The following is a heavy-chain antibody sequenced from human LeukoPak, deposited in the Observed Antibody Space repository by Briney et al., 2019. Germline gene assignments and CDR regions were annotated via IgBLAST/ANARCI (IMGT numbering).Heavy chain of an antibody. CDR1: GYSISSGYY. J-gene: IGHJ5*02. V-gene: IGHV4-38-2*02. D-gene: IGHD3-10*01. Sequence: SETLSLTCTVSGYSISSGYYWGWIRQPPGKGLEWIGSIYHSGSTYYNPSLKSRVTISVDTSKNQFSLKLSSVTAADTAVYYCARGLSYGSGSYFPNWFDPWGQGTLVTVSS. CDR3: ARGLSYGSGSYFPNWFDP. CDR2: IYHSGST.